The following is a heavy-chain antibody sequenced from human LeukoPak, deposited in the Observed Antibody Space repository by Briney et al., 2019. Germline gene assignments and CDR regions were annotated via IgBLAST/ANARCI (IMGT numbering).Heavy chain of an antibody. Sequence: PSETLSLTCAVDGGSFSGYYWSWIRQPPGKGLEWIGEINHSGSTKYNPSLKSRVTISVDTSKNQFSLKVSSMTAADTAVYYCARAPQSDYGTHWYFDLWGRGNLVTVSS. V-gene: IGHV4-34*01. J-gene: IGHJ2*01. CDR1: GGSFSGYY. D-gene: IGHD4-17*01. CDR3: ARAPQSDYGTHWYFDL. CDR2: INHSGST.